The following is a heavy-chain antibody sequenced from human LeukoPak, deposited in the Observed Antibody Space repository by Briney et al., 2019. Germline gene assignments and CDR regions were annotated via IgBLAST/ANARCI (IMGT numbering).Heavy chain of an antibody. J-gene: IGHJ4*02. Sequence: ASVKVSCKASGFTFTSPAVQWVRQARGQRLEWIGWIVVGSGNTNYAQKFQERVTITRDMSTSTAYMELSSLRSEDTAVYYCAADGNTAILFDYWGQGTLVTVSS. V-gene: IGHV1-58*01. CDR3: AADGNTAILFDY. D-gene: IGHD5-18*01. CDR1: GFTFTSPA. CDR2: IVVGSGNT.